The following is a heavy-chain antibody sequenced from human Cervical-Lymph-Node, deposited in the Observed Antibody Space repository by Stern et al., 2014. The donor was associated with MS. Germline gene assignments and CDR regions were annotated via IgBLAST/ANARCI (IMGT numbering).Heavy chain of an antibody. CDR1: GLTFSSSG. J-gene: IGHJ1*01. D-gene: IGHD4-23*01. V-gene: IGHV3-33*01. CDR3: AREGGNTAEYFQH. Sequence: VHLVESGGGVVQPGRSLRLSCAASGLTFSSSGMHWVRQAPGKGLEWLAIIYYDGSNRYYADSVKGRFTISRDNSKNTLYLQMNSLRAEDTAVYYCAREGGNTAEYFQHWGQGTLVTVSS. CDR2: IYYDGSNR.